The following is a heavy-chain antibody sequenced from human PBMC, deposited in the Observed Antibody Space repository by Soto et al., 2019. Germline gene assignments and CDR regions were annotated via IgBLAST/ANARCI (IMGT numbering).Heavy chain of an antibody. CDR1: GGSISSSTYY. Sequence: PSETLSLTCTVSGGSISSSTYYWGWMRQPPGKGLEWIACFYNGGNTNYNPSLKSRVTISVDTPKNQFSLKLSSVTAADTAVYYCARRYGGTFDYWGQGTLVTVSS. CDR2: FYNGGNT. V-gene: IGHV4-39*07. J-gene: IGHJ4*02. CDR3: ARRYGGTFDY. D-gene: IGHD2-15*01.